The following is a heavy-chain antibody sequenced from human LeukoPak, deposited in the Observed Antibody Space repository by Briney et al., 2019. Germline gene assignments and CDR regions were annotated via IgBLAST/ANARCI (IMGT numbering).Heavy chain of an antibody. CDR3: ARQYSSGWSYYYGLDV. V-gene: IGHV4-34*01. CDR1: GGSLNGHY. D-gene: IGHD6-19*01. CDR2: GSESGGT. J-gene: IGHJ6*02. Sequence: SETLSLTCAVYGGSLNGHYWSWIRQPPGKGLEWIGEGSESGGTKFNPSLKSRVTISADTSKNQFSLKVKSVTAADTAVYYCARQYSSGWSYYYGLDVWGQGTTVTVSS.